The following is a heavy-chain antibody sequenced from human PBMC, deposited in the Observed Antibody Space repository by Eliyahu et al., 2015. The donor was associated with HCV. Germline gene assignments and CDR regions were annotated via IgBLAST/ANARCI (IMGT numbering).Heavy chain of an antibody. J-gene: IGHJ2*01. V-gene: IGHV3-9*01. CDR1: GFTFDDXX. Sequence: EVQLVESGGGLVQPGRSLRLSCAASGFTFDDXXMXWVRQAPGKGXXWVSGISWNSGSIGYADSVKGRFTISRDNAKNSLYLQMNSLRAEDTALYYCAKDISLPYGDYDGVRSWYFDLWGRGTLVTVSS. D-gene: IGHD4-17*01. CDR3: AKDISLPYGDYDGVRSWYFDL. CDR2: ISWNSGSI.